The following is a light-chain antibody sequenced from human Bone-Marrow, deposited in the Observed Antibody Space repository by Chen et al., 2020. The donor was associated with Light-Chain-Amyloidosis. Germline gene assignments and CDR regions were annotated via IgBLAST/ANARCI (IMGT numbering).Light chain of an antibody. CDR1: DLPKKY. Sequence: SYELTQPPSVSVSPGQTARITCSGDDLPKKYAYWYQQKPGQAPVLVTHRDTERPSGISERFSGSSSGRTATLTISGVQAEDEADYHCQSADSSGTYEVIFGGGTKLTVL. CDR3: QSADSSGTYEVI. V-gene: IGLV3-25*03. CDR2: RDT. J-gene: IGLJ2*01.